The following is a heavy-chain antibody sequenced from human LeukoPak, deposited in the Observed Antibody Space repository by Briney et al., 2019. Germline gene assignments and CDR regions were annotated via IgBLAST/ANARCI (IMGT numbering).Heavy chain of an antibody. CDR3: AKYDQLPWGGAFDI. V-gene: IGHV3-30*18. Sequence: GGSLRLSCAGSGFTFSSYAMHWVRQAPGKGPEWVALVSYDGSFKHYADFVKGRFTISRDNSENTLSLQMDSLRAEDTAVYYCAKYDQLPWGGAFDIWGQGTMVTVSS. CDR1: GFTFSSYA. CDR2: VSYDGSFK. D-gene: IGHD2-2*01. J-gene: IGHJ3*02.